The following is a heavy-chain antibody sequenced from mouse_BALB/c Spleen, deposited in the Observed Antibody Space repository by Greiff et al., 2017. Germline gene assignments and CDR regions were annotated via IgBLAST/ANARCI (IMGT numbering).Heavy chain of an antibody. D-gene: IGHD3-3*01. J-gene: IGHJ3*01. Sequence: EVQRVESGGGLVQPGGSRKLSCAASGFTFSSFGMHWVRQAPEKGLEWVAYISSGSSTIYYADTVKGRFTISRDNPKNTLFLQMTSLRSEDTAMYYCARWGTSFAYWGQGTLVTVSA. V-gene: IGHV5-17*02. CDR3: ARWGTSFAY. CDR1: GFTFSSFG. CDR2: ISSGSSTI.